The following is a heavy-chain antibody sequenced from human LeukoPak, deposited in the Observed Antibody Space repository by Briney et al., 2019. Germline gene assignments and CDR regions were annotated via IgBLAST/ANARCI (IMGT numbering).Heavy chain of an antibody. CDR3: AKDFTMIRGSELDY. CDR2: ISGSGGST. J-gene: IGHJ4*02. Sequence: GGSLRLSCAASGFTFSSYAMSWVRQAPGKGLEWVSTISGSGGSTYYADSVKGRFTTSRDNSKNTLYLQMNSLRAEDTAVYYCAKDFTMIRGSELDYWGQGTLVTVSS. V-gene: IGHV3-23*01. CDR1: GFTFSSYA. D-gene: IGHD3-10*01.